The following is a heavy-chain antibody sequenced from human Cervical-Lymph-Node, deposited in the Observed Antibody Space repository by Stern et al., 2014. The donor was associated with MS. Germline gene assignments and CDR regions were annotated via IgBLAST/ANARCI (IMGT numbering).Heavy chain of an antibody. CDR1: GYTFSGYY. CDR2: INPSNGVT. J-gene: IGHJ4*02. D-gene: IGHD2/OR15-2a*01. CDR3: PTDDRADSNTWFDN. Sequence: QVQLVQSGAEGENPGASVKVSCKASGYTFSGYYIHWVRQAPGQGLEWMGWINPSNGVTNYAQKIQGWVTMTTDTSMSTAYVGLNGLRSDYTAIYYCPTDDRADSNTWFDNWVQGTLVTVSS. V-gene: IGHV1-2*04.